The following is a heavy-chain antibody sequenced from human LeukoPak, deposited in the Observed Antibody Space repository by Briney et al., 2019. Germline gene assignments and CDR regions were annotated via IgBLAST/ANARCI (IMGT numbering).Heavy chain of an antibody. CDR2: INPSGGST. D-gene: IGHD2-2*01. CDR1: GYTFTSYY. V-gene: IGHV1-46*01. Sequence: ASVKVSCKASGYTFTSYYMHWVRQAPGQGLEWMGIINPSGGSTSYAQKFQGRVTMTRDTSTSTVYMELSSLRSEDTAVYYCARLGYCSSTSCRGLGAFDIWGQGTMVTVSS. J-gene: IGHJ3*02. CDR3: ARLGYCSSTSCRGLGAFDI.